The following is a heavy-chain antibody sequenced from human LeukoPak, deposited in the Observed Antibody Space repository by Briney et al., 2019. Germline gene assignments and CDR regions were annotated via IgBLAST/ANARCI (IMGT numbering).Heavy chain of an antibody. V-gene: IGHV3-30*02. CDR3: AEDRHRYNWNDFDAFDI. J-gene: IGHJ3*02. CDR2: IRYDGSNK. D-gene: IGHD1-20*01. Sequence: TGGSLRLSCAASGFTFSSYGMHWVRQARGKGLEWVAFIRYDGSNKYYADSVKGRFTISRDNSKNTLYLQMNSLRAEDTAVYYCAEDRHRYNWNDFDAFDIWGQGTMVTVSS. CDR1: GFTFSSYG.